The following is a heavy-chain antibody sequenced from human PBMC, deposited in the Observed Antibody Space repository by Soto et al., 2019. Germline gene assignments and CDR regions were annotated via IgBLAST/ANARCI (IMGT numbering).Heavy chain of an antibody. CDR1: GFTFSSYG. CDR3: AKIPTTPHDAFDI. Sequence: HPGGSLRLSCAASGFTFSSYGMHWVRQAPGKGLEWVAVISYDGSNKYYADSVKGRFTISRDNSKNTLYLQMNSLRAEDTAVYYCAKIPTTPHDAFDIWGQGTMVTVSS. V-gene: IGHV3-30*18. D-gene: IGHD1-1*01. CDR2: ISYDGSNK. J-gene: IGHJ3*02.